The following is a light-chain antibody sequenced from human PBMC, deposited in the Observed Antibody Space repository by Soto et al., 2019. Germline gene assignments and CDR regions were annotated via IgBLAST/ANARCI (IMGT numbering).Light chain of an antibody. V-gene: IGKV1-5*03. CDR3: QQYSSGWA. CDR2: KAS. J-gene: IGKJ1*01. Sequence: DIQMTQSPSTLSASVGDRVTITCRASQSISSWLAWYQQKPGKAPKLLIYKASSLEGGVPSRFSGSGSGTEFTLTISSLQPDDFATYYCQQYSSGWAFGQGTKVEIK. CDR1: QSISSW.